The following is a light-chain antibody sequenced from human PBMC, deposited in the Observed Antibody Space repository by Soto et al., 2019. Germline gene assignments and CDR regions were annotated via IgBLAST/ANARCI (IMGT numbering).Light chain of an antibody. CDR3: QQYDAYPWT. V-gene: IGKV1-5*03. CDR1: QSVGSW. Sequence: DIQKTQSPSTLSASVGDRVTITCRASQSVGSWLAWYQQKPGKAPKYLIYKASILESGVPSRFSGSGSGTEFTLTISSLQPDDFATYYCQQYDAYPWTFGQGTKLDFK. J-gene: IGKJ2*02. CDR2: KAS.